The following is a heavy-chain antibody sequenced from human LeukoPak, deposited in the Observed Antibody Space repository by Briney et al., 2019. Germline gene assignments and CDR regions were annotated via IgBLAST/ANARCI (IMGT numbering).Heavy chain of an antibody. CDR3: AKEGLAAAAITNYGMDV. J-gene: IGHJ6*02. CDR2: ISYDGSNK. Sequence: GRSLRLSCAASGSTFSSYGMRCVRQAPGKGLEWVAVISYDGSNKYYAACVKGRFTNSRDNSKNTLYLQMNSLRAEDTAVYYCAKEGLAAAAITNYGMDVWGQGTTVTVSS. D-gene: IGHD6-13*01. CDR1: GSTFSSYG. V-gene: IGHV3-30*18.